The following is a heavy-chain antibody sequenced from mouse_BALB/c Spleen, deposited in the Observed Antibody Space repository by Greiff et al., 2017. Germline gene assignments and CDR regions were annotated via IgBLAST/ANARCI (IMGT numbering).Heavy chain of an antibody. CDR2: INPSTGYT. V-gene: IGHV1-7*01. Sequence: QVQLQQSGADLAKPGASVKMSCKASGYTFTSYWMHWVKQRPGQGLEWIGYINPSTGYTEYNQKFKDKATLTADKSSSTAYMQLSSLTSEDSAVYYCARGDYDYDGDAMDYWGQGTSVTVSS. CDR3: ARGDYDYDGDAMDY. J-gene: IGHJ4*01. CDR1: GYTFTSYW. D-gene: IGHD2-4*01.